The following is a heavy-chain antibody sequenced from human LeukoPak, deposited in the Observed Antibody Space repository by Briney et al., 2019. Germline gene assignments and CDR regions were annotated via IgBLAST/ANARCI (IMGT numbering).Heavy chain of an antibody. CDR1: GFTFSSYS. CDR2: ISSSSSTI. J-gene: IGHJ4*02. CDR3: ASAKLWFGELLYFDY. V-gene: IGHV3-48*01. Sequence: GGSLRLSCAASGFTFSSYSMNWVRQAPGKGLEWVSYISSSSSTIYYADSVKGRFTISRDNAKNSLYLQMNSLRAEDTAVYYCASAKLWFGELLYFDYWGQGTLVTVSS. D-gene: IGHD3-10*01.